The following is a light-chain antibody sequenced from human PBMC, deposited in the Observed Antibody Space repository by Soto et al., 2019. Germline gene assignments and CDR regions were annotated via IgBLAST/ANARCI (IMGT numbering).Light chain of an antibody. CDR1: ENISGN. Sequence: EIVMTQSPGTLSVSPGERATLSCRASENISGNLAWYQQKPGQAPKLLIFGATSRATGVPARFSGSGSVTDYSLTISSPQSEDFAVYYCHQYNMWPSTFGQGTKLEIK. CDR2: GAT. J-gene: IGKJ2*01. V-gene: IGKV3-15*01. CDR3: HQYNMWPST.